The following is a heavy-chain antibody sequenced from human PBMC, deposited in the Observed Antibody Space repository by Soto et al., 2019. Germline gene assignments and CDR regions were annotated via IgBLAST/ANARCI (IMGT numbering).Heavy chain of an antibody. V-gene: IGHV4-34*01. CDR3: AKRMGPQDS. Sequence: SETLSLTCAVYGGSFSGYHWTWIRQPPGKGLEWIGEIHQDGSTHYNPSLKSRVTISVDTSRNTVYLQMSDLRPDDTAIYYCAKRMGPQDSWGQGTPVTVSS. CDR1: GGSFSGYH. CDR2: IHQDGST. D-gene: IGHD2-15*01. J-gene: IGHJ4*02.